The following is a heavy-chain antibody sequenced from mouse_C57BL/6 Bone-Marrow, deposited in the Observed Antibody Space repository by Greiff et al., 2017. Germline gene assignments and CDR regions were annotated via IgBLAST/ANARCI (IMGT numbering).Heavy chain of an antibody. CDR1: GYTFTSYG. CDR3: AREDSSWFAY. J-gene: IGHJ3*01. CDR2: IYPRSGNT. Sequence: VMLVESGAELARPGASVKLSCKASGYTFTSYGISWVKQRTGQGLEWIGEIYPRSGNTYYNEKFKGKATLTADKSSSTAYMELRSLTSEDSAVYFCAREDSSWFAYWGQGTLVTVSA. V-gene: IGHV1-81*01.